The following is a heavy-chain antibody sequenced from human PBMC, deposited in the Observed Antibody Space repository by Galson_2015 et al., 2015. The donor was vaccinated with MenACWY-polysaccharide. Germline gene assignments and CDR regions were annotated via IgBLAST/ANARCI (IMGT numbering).Heavy chain of an antibody. CDR1: GGSIRSSNHF. CDR3: ARYVRYGTGSFYRVD. D-gene: IGHD3-10*01. Sequence: SLTCTVSGGSIRSSNHFWGWIRQPQGKGLEWIGAIYYTGTTYFRSSLKARASMSMDTARNQFSLKINAVTATETAIYYCARYVRYGTGSFYRVDWG. V-gene: IGHV4-39*01. J-gene: IGHJ1*01. CDR2: IYYTGTT.